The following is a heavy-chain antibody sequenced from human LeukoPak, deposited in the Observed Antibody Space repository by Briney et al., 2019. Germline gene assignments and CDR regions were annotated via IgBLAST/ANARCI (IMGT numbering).Heavy chain of an antibody. V-gene: IGHV1-2*02. CDR3: ARFPIGVVVTAISSVRLGAFDI. CDR2: INPNSGGT. Sequence: ASVKVSCKASGYTFTGYYMHWVRQAPGQGLEWMGWINPNSGGTNYAQKFQGRVTMTRDTSISTAYMELSRLRSDDTAVYYCARFPIGVVVTAISSVRLGAFDIWGQGTMVTVSS. J-gene: IGHJ3*02. CDR1: GYTFTGYY. D-gene: IGHD2-21*02.